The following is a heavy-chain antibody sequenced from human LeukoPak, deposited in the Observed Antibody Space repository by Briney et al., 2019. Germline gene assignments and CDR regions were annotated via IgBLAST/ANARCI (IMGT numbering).Heavy chain of an antibody. CDR3: ARDNRWPSTYGDYFHDAFDI. J-gene: IGHJ3*02. V-gene: IGHV3-7*05. D-gene: IGHD4-17*01. Sequence: GGSLRLSCAASGFTFSSYWMSWVRQAPGKGLEWVANIKQDGSEKYYVDSVKGRFTISRDNAKNSLYLQMNSLRAEDTAVYYCARDNRWPSTYGDYFHDAFDIWGQGTMVTVSS. CDR2: IKQDGSEK. CDR1: GFTFSSYW.